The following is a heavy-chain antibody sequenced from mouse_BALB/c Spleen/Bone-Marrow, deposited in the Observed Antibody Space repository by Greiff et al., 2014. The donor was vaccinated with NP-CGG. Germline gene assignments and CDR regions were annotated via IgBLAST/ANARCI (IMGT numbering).Heavy chain of an antibody. D-gene: IGHD3-1*01. CDR2: ILPGSGST. Sequence: QVQLQQSGAELMKPGASVKISCKTSGYTFSSYWIEWVKQRHGHGLEWIGEILPGSGSTNSNEKFKGKATFTADTSSNTAYMQLSSLTAEDSAVYYCARELGLRLAYWGQGTLVTVSA. CDR3: ARELGLRLAY. J-gene: IGHJ3*01. CDR1: GYTFSSYW. V-gene: IGHV1-9*01.